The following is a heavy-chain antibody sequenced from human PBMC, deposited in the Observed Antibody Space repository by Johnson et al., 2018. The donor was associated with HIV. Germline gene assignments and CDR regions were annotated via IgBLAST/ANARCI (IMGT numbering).Heavy chain of an antibody. D-gene: IGHD3-22*01. CDR3: ARASGTYDSRGYLDAFDI. CDR1: RFTFSSYG. J-gene: IGHJ3*02. V-gene: IGHV3-NL1*01. Sequence: VQLVESGGGVVQPGRSLRLSCAASRFTFSSYGMHWVRQAPEKGLEWVSVIYSGGSTYYADSVKGRFTISRDNAKNSLYLQMNSLRAEDPAVYYSARASGTYDSRGYLDAFDIWGQGTMVTVSS. CDR2: IYSGGST.